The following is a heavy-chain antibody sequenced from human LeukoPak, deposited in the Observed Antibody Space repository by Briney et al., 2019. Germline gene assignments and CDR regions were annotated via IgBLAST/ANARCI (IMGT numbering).Heavy chain of an antibody. CDR3: ARDAVDTANAV. CDR1: GFTFSSYA. J-gene: IGHJ6*02. D-gene: IGHD5-18*01. CDR2: ISYDGSNK. Sequence: GGSLRLSCAASGFTFSSYAMHWVRQAPGKGLEWVAVISYDGSNKYYADSVKGRFTISRDNAKNSLYLQMNSLRAEDTAVYYCARDAVDTANAVWGQGTTVTVSS. V-gene: IGHV3-30-3*01.